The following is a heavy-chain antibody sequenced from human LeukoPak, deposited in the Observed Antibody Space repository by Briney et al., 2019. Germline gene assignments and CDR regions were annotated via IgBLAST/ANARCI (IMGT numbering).Heavy chain of an antibody. CDR3: ARNQGGYGSFDN. CDR1: GGSISSGGYY. V-gene: IGHV4-31*03. Sequence: PSQTLSLICTVSGGSISSGGYYWSWIRQHPGKGPEWIGNIHYSGGTYGNPSLKSRATMSVDTSKNHFSLRLTSVTAADTAVYYCARNQGGYGSFDNWGQGTLVTVSS. CDR2: IHYSGGT. D-gene: IGHD5-12*01. J-gene: IGHJ4*02.